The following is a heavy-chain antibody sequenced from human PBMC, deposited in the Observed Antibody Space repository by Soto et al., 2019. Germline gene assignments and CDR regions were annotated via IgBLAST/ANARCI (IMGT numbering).Heavy chain of an antibody. Sequence: ASVKVSCKASGYAFTAHYMHWVRQAPGQGLEWMGWINPKSGDTEYAQKFQGCVTMTRDTSISTAYMELSRLRSDDTAVYYCARDPWDWNGFDYWGQGTLVTVSS. CDR1: GYAFTAHY. J-gene: IGHJ4*02. D-gene: IGHD1-1*01. CDR3: ARDPWDWNGFDY. V-gene: IGHV1-2*04. CDR2: INPKSGDT.